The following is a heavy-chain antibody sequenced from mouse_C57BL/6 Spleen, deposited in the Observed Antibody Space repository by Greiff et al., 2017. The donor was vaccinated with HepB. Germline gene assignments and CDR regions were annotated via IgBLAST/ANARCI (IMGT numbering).Heavy chain of an antibody. D-gene: IGHD1-2*01. CDR3: ARDRETAPRWYFSV. J-gene: IGHJ1*03. CDR1: GYTFTSYG. Sequence: VQLQQSGAELARPGASVKLSCKASGYTFTSYGISWVKQRTGQGLEWIGEIYPRSGNTYYNEKFKGKATLTADTSSSKAYMEHRSLASKDSAVYFCARDRETAPRWYFSVWGTGTTVTVSS. V-gene: IGHV1-81*01. CDR2: IYPRSGNT.